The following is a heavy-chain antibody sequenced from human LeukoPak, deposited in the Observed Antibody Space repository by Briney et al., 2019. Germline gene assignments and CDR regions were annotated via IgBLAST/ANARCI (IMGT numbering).Heavy chain of an antibody. CDR1: GGSISSGSYY. Sequence: SQTLSLTCTVSGGSISSGSYYWSWIRQPAGKGLEWIGRIYTSGSTNYNPSLKSRVTISVDTSKNQFSLKLSSVTAADTAVYYCARVLSYYDSSGYPPFDWGQGTLVTVSS. CDR2: IYTSGST. V-gene: IGHV4-61*02. D-gene: IGHD3-22*01. J-gene: IGHJ4*02. CDR3: ARVLSYYDSSGYPPFD.